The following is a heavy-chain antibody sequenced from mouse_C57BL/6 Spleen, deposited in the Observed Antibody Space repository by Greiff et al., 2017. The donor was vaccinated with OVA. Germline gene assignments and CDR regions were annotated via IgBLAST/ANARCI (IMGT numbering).Heavy chain of an antibody. D-gene: IGHD2-13*01. CDR2: ISRGGSYT. J-gene: IGHJ2*01. V-gene: IGHV5-6*02. CDR3: ARLGEGGVYYFDY. CDR1: GFTFSSYG. Sequence: EVMLVESGGDLVKPGGSLKLSCAASGFTFSSYGMSWVRQTPDKRLEWVATISRGGSYTYYPDSVKGRFTISRDNAKNTLYLQMSSLKSEDTAMDYCARLGEGGVYYFDYWGQGTTLTVSS.